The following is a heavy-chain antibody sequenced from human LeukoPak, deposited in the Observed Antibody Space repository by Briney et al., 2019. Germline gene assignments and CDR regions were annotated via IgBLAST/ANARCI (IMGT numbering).Heavy chain of an antibody. CDR2: IRYDGSNK. CDR1: GFTFSSYG. Sequence: GGSLRLSCAASGFTFSSYGMHWVRQAPGKGLERVAFIRYDGSNKYYADSVKGRFTISRDNSKNTLYLQMNSLRAEDTAVYYCAKCPFSGSYYNDGYWGQGTLVTVSS. D-gene: IGHD3-10*01. J-gene: IGHJ4*02. CDR3: AKCPFSGSYYNDGY. V-gene: IGHV3-30*02.